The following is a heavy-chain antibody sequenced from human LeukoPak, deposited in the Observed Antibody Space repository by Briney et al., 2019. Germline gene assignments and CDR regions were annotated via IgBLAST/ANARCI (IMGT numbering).Heavy chain of an antibody. Sequence: TGGSLRLSCAASGFTFSTYSMNWVRLAPGKGLEWVSYISPTSGTIYYTDSVKGRFTISRDNAKNSLYLQMNSLTVEDTAVYYCARGSSSGWYYSHMDVWGKATTVIVS. V-gene: IGHV3-48*01. D-gene: IGHD6-19*01. CDR1: GFTFSTYS. CDR3: ARGSSSGWYYSHMDV. J-gene: IGHJ6*03. CDR2: ISPTSGTI.